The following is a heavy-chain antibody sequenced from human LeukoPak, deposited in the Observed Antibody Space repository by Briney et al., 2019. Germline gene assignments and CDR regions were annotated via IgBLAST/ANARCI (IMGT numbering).Heavy chain of an antibody. V-gene: IGHV5-51*01. J-gene: IGHJ5*02. CDR2: IYPGDSDI. CDR1: GYSFTSYW. D-gene: IGHD3-9*01. CDR3: ARQYYETLTGPNWFDA. Sequence: GESLKISCKGSGYSFTSYWIGWVRQMPGKGLKWMGIIYPGDSDIRYSPSFQGQVIISADKSISTAYLQWSSLKASDTAIYYCARQYYETLTGPNWFDAWGQGTLVTVSS.